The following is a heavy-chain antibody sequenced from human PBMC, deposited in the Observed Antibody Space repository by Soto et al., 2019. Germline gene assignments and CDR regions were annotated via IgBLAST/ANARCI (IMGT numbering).Heavy chain of an antibody. J-gene: IGHJ5*02. CDR3: VRDGTKNLRDRFEP. CDR1: GASLSRYY. CDR2: IYATGDT. D-gene: IGHD1-26*01. V-gene: IGHV4-4*07. Sequence: SETLSLTCNVSGASLSRYYWSWIRQPPGKGLEWIGRIYATGDTDYNPSLKSRISMSVDMSKKQFSLTLRSVTAADTAIYYCVRDGTKNLRDRFEPWGRGVLVTVSS.